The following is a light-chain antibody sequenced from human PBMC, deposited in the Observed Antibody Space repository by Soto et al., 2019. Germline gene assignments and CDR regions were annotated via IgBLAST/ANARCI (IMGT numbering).Light chain of an antibody. CDR2: DVS. V-gene: IGLV2-11*01. CDR1: SSDVGAYTL. CDR3: CSYAGSYTLI. J-gene: IGLJ2*01. Sequence: QSALTQPASVSGSPGQSITISCTGTSSDVGAYTLVSWYQQHPGKTPKLMIYDVSKRPSGVPDRFSGSKSDNTAALTISGLQAEDEADYYCCSYAGSYTLIFGGGTKLTVL.